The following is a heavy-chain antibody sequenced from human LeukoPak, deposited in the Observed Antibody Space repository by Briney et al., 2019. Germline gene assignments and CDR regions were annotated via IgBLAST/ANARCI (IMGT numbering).Heavy chain of an antibody. V-gene: IGHV3-30*18. CDR2: ISYDGSNK. J-gene: IGHJ6*02. Sequence: GRSLRLSCAASGFTFSSYGMHWVRQAPGKGLEWVAVISYDGSNKYYADSVKGRFTISRDNSKNTLYLQMNSLRAEDTAVYYCAKDKTRYSGSSFYYYCGMDVWGQGTTVTVSS. D-gene: IGHD1-26*01. CDR3: AKDKTRYSGSSFYYYCGMDV. CDR1: GFTFSSYG.